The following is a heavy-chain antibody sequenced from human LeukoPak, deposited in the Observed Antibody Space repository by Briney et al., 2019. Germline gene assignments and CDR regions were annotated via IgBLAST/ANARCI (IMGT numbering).Heavy chain of an antibody. CDR3: AKWTRTTLFRGDRARFDS. V-gene: IGHV3-23*01. Sequence: GGSLRLSCAASGFIFNDYAMSWVRQVPGKGLECVSVISASGGKTYYADSVKGRFTISRDTSKTTISLQMNSLRVEDSAVYYCAKWTRTTLFRGDRARFDSWGQGTLVTVPS. J-gene: IGHJ4*02. CDR2: ISASGGKT. D-gene: IGHD3-10*01. CDR1: GFIFNDYA.